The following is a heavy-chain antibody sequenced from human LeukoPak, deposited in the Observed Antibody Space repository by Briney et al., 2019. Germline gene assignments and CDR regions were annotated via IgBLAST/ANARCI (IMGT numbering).Heavy chain of an antibody. CDR3: GLSSISPSYYYGIDV. Sequence: PGGFLRLSCAASGFTFSDYYMTWIRQAPGKGLDWVSYIDRSGDTVFYADSVKGRFTMSRDNAKNSLHLQMNSLRPEDSAVYYSGLSSISPSYYYGIDVWGQGTTVSVSS. J-gene: IGHJ6*02. V-gene: IGHV3-11*01. CDR1: GFTFSDYY. D-gene: IGHD2-2*01. CDR2: IDRSGDTV.